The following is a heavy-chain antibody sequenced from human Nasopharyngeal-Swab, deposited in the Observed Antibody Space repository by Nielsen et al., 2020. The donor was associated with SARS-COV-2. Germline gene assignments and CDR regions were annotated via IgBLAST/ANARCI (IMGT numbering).Heavy chain of an antibody. CDR3: ASMITDTATRIS. J-gene: IGHJ4*02. V-gene: IGHV1-58*01. Sequence: VKVSCKASGFTFTASAVQWVRQARGQRLEWIGWIVVGTGNTKSAQNFQERVTLTRDMSTTTAYLELSSLRSEDTAVYYCASMITDTATRISWGQGTLVTVSS. CDR2: IVVGTGNT. CDR1: GFTFTASA. D-gene: IGHD2-21*01.